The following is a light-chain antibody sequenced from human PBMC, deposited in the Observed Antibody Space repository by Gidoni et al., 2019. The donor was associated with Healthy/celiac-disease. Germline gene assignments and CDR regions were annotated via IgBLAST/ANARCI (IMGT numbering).Light chain of an antibody. CDR2: DAS. CDR3: QQSGSSPYT. Sequence: EIVLTQSPGTLSLSPGERATLSCRASQSITNNYLAWYQQQPGQAPRLVIYDASNRATGIPDSFSCSGSGPDFTLTISRLEPEDFAVYYCQQSGSSPYTFGQGTKLEIK. V-gene: IGKV3-20*01. J-gene: IGKJ2*01. CDR1: QSITNNY.